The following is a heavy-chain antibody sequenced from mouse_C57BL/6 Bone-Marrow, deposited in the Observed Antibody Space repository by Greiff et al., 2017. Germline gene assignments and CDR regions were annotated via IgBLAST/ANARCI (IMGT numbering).Heavy chain of an antibody. CDR2: IYPGDGDT. J-gene: IGHJ1*03. CDR1: GYAFSSSW. V-gene: IGHV1-82*01. D-gene: IGHD1-1*01. CDR3: AREYYGTDWYFDV. Sequence: QVQLKQSGPELVKPGASVKLSCKASGYAFSSSWMNWVKQRPGTGLEWIGRIYPGDGDTNYNGKFKGKATLTADKSSSTAYMQLSSLTSEDSAVYNCAREYYGTDWYFDVWGTGTTVTVSS.